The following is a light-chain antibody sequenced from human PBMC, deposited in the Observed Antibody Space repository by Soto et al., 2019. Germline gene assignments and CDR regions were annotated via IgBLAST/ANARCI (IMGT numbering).Light chain of an antibody. CDR3: LQYNSYPWT. CDR1: QGXXXX. CDR2: ATS. Sequence: DIQMTQSPSAMSASVGDRVTITCRASQGXXXXLAWFQQKPGKVSKRLIYATSSLQSGVPSRFSGSGSGTEFTLTISSLQPEDFATYYCLQYNSYPWTFGQGTKVEIK. J-gene: IGKJ1*01. V-gene: IGKV1-17*03.